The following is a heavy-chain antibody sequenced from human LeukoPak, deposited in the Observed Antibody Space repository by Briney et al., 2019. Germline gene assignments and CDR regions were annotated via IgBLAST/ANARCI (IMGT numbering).Heavy chain of an antibody. CDR2: ISSSSSYI. J-gene: IGHJ4*02. V-gene: IGHV3-21*01. CDR1: GFTFSSYS. CDR3: ARIPNIAAAGTSFDY. Sequence: GGSLRLSCAASGFTFSSYSMNWVRQAPGKGLEWVSSISSSSSYIYYADSVKGRFTISRDNAQNSLYLQMNSLRAEDTAVYYCARIPNIAAAGTSFDYWGQGTLVAVSS. D-gene: IGHD6-13*01.